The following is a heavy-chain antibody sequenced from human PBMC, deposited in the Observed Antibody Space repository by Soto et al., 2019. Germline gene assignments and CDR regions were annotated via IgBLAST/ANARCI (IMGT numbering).Heavy chain of an antibody. CDR1: GFSLSDPRMG. D-gene: IGHD4-17*01. CDR2: IFSDDEK. Sequence: QVTLKESGPVLVKPTETLTLTCTVSGFSLSDPRMGVTWIRQPPGKALEWLAHIFSDDEKSYSTPLKSRLFIYKDNSQSEVVLTATNIDPVDTAPYYCARTTEMTRGFHAFDLWGQGTMVTVPS. J-gene: IGHJ3*01. V-gene: IGHV2-26*01. CDR3: ARTTEMTRGFHAFDL.